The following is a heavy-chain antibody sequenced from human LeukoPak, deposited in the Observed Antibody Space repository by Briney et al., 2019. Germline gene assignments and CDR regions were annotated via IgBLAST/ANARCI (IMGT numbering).Heavy chain of an antibody. CDR1: GFTFGHYG. D-gene: IGHD3-9*01. V-gene: IGHV3-30*18. Sequence: GGSLRLSCEASGFTFGHYGMHWVRQAPGKGLEWVAVISYDGSNNYYADSVKGRFTISRDNSKNTLFLQMNSLITEDTAVYYCAKADDILTGHYKGWGFDYWGQGTLVTVSS. J-gene: IGHJ4*02. CDR3: AKADDILTGHYKGWGFDY. CDR2: ISYDGSNN.